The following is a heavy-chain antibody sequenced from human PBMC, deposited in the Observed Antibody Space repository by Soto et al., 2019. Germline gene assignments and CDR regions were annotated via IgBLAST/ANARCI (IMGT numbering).Heavy chain of an antibody. CDR3: AKDSGCVNNACAYDP. CDR1: GFSFSDYT. D-gene: IGHD1-20*01. J-gene: IGHJ5*02. Sequence: LRLSCAGSGFSFSDYTMNWVRQAPGKGLEWVSSISRGSDYIFYADTVKGRFTISRDNARNSLYLQMSSLRAEDTAVYYCAKDSGCVNNACAYDPWGQGTLVTVSS. V-gene: IGHV3-21*01. CDR2: ISRGSDYI.